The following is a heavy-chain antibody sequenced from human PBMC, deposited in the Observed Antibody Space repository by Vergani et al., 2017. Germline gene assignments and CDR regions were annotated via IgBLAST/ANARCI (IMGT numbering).Heavy chain of an antibody. Sequence: EVQLLESGGGLVQPGGSLRLSCAASGFTFSSYAMSWVRQAPGKGLEWVSAISGSGGSTYYADSVKGRFTISRDNSKNTLYLQMNSLRAEDTAVYYCAKREGCSGGSCYSRYYYYMDVWGKGTTVTVSS. J-gene: IGHJ6*03. CDR3: AKREGCSGGSCYSRYYYYMDV. CDR1: GFTFSSYA. CDR2: ISGSGGST. D-gene: IGHD2-15*01. V-gene: IGHV3-23*01.